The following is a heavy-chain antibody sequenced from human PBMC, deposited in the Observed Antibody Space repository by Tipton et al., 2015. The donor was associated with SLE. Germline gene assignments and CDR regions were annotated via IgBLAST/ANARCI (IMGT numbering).Heavy chain of an antibody. CDR3: ASQGYCSGGSCPDFDY. J-gene: IGHJ4*02. D-gene: IGHD2-15*01. V-gene: IGHV1-69*02. Sequence: KLQGRVTITADKSTSTAYMELSSLRSEDTAVYYCASQGYCSGGSCPDFDYWGQGTLVTVSS.